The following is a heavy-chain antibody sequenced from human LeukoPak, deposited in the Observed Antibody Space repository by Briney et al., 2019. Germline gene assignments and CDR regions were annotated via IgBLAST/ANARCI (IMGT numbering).Heavy chain of an antibody. D-gene: IGHD5-18*01. J-gene: IGHJ4*02. CDR3: ARFLPDTADDY. V-gene: IGHV1-18*01. CDR1: GYTFTSYG. Sequence: ASVKVSCKASGYTFTSYGISWVRQAPGQGLEWMGWISAYNGNTNYAQKLQGRVTLTRDTSISTVYMELSRLRSDDTAVYYCARFLPDTADDYWGQGTLVTVSS. CDR2: ISAYNGNT.